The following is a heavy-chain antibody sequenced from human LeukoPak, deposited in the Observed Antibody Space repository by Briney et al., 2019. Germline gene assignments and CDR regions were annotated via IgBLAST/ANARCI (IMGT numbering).Heavy chain of an antibody. Sequence: GGSLRLSCAASGFTFSTYSMNSVRQAPGKGLEWVSSISAGSSYIYYADSVKGRFTISRDNAKNSLFLQMNSLRAEDTAVYYCARGGTTVVTDYGYWGRGTLVTVSS. D-gene: IGHD4-23*01. J-gene: IGHJ4*02. CDR1: GFTFSTYS. CDR2: ISAGSSYI. CDR3: ARGGTTVVTDYGY. V-gene: IGHV3-21*01.